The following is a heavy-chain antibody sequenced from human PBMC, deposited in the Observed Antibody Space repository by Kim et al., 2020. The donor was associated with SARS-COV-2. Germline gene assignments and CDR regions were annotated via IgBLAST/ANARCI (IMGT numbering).Heavy chain of an antibody. CDR3: ARCPLSMTMVRGMITTTLFDYYNMDA. Sequence: GGSLRLSCTVSGFNFNSYSMNWVRQAPGKGLEWVSYISSSSSTVYYAGSVRGRFTISRDNAKNSLFLRTNSLRDDDTAVYYCARCPLSMTMVRGMITTTLFDYYNMDAWGEGTTVTVSS. V-gene: IGHV3-48*02. D-gene: IGHD3-10*01. CDR2: ISSSSSTV. CDR1: GFNFNSYS. J-gene: IGHJ6*04.